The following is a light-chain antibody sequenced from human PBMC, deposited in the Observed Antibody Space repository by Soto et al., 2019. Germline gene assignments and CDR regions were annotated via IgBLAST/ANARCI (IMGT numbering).Light chain of an antibody. Sequence: QSVLTQPPSVSAAPGQKVTISCSGSSSNIGNNYVSWYQQLPGTAPKLLIYENNKRPSGIPDRFSGSKSGTSATLGITGLQTGDEADYYCGTWDSSLSGVVFGGGTQLTGL. V-gene: IGLV1-51*02. CDR3: GTWDSSLSGVV. CDR2: ENN. CDR1: SSNIGNNY. J-gene: IGLJ2*01.